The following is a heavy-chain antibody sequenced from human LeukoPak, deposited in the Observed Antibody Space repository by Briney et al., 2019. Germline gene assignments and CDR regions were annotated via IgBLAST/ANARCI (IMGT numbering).Heavy chain of an antibody. V-gene: IGHV3-23*01. CDR3: GKDSKGSDWYPVDS. J-gene: IGHJ4*02. CDR2: ISGSGGGT. CDR1: GFAFSSYA. Sequence: GGSLRLSCAASGFAFSSYAMSWVRQAPGKGLEWVSAISGSGGGTYNADSVKGRVTISRDNSKNTVYLQMNSLRAEDTAVYYCGKDSKGSDWYPVDSWGQGTLVTVSS. D-gene: IGHD6-19*01.